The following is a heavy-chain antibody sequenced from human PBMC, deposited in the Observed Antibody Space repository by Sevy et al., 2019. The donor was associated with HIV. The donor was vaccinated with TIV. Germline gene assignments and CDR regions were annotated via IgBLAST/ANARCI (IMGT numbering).Heavy chain of an antibody. D-gene: IGHD7-27*01. CDR3: VKDPLISLGADLFDY. V-gene: IGHV3-30*02. CDR1: GFTFNSHG. Sequence: GGSLRLSCATSGFTFNSHGMHWVRQAPGKGLEWVSFIQYDGGNKKYADSVKGRFTISRDNSKNTLYLQLSSLRTEDTAFYYCVKDPLISLGADLFDYWGQGTLVTVSS. J-gene: IGHJ4*02. CDR2: IQYDGGNK.